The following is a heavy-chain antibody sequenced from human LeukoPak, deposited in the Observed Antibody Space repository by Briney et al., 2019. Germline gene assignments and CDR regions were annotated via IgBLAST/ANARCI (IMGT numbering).Heavy chain of an antibody. D-gene: IGHD3-10*01. Sequence: ASVKVSCKASGYTFTGYYMHWVRQAPGQGLEWMGRINPNSGGANFAQKFQGRVTMTRDTSISTAYMELSSLRSDDTAVYYCARESSYGSVFDPWGQGTLVTVSS. CDR2: INPNSGGA. V-gene: IGHV1-2*06. CDR1: GYTFTGYY. J-gene: IGHJ5*02. CDR3: ARESSYGSVFDP.